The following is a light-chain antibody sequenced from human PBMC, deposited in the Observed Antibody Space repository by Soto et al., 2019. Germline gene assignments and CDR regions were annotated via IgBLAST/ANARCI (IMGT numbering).Light chain of an antibody. J-gene: IGKJ1*01. CDR1: QSVNSGY. Sequence: EIILTQSPGTLSLSPGERATLSCRASQSVNSGYLAWYQQKPGQAPRLLIYGTSTRAAGIPDRFSGSGSETDVTLTISRLEREDFAVYSCQQYLASPPWTFGQGTKVQ. CDR3: QQYLASPPWT. CDR2: GTS. V-gene: IGKV3-20*01.